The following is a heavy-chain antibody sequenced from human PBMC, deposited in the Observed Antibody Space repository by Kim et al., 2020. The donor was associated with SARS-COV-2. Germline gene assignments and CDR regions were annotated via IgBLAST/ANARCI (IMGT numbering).Heavy chain of an antibody. V-gene: IGHV3-33*01. CDR3: ARVFEDSSAWYGGMDV. CDR2: IWSDGNNK. CDR1: GFMFSNYG. J-gene: IGHJ6*02. Sequence: GGSLRLSCAASGFMFSNYGIHWVRQAPGKGLEWVALIWSDGNNKYYADSVKGRFTISRDNSRNTLYLQMNSLRAEDTAVYYCARVFEDSSAWYGGMDVWGQGTTVTVSS. D-gene: IGHD6-19*01.